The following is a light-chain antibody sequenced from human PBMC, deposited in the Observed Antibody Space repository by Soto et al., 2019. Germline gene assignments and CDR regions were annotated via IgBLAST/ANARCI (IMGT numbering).Light chain of an antibody. CDR1: QTVSSNY. J-gene: IGKJ1*01. CDR2: GAS. Sequence: EIVLTQSPGTLSLSPGERATLSCRASQTVSSNYLAWFKQKPGQTPRLLIYGASSRATGIPDRFSGSGSGTDFTLSINRLEPEDFAVYSCQQYGSSPTFGQGTRVEIK. V-gene: IGKV3-20*01. CDR3: QQYGSSPT.